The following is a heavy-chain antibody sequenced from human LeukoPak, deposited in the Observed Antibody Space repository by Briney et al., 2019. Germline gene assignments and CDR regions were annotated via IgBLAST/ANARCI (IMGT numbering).Heavy chain of an antibody. CDR3: ARDSGGYDS. Sequence: SQTLSLTCTVSGDSINRGDYYWGWIRQHPGEGLEWLGYIYYNGTSYYNPSLRSRVTISVDTSKNQFSLKVISMTAADTAVYYCARDSGGYDSWGQGTLVTVSS. V-gene: IGHV4-31*03. CDR1: GDSINRGDYY. J-gene: IGHJ5*02. D-gene: IGHD3-22*01. CDR2: IYYNGTS.